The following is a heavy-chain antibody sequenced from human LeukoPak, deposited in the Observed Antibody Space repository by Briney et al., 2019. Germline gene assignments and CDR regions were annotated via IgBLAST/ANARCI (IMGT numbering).Heavy chain of an antibody. CDR3: ARALPGGYSYGYGYYYYYMDV. J-gene: IGHJ6*03. Sequence: SETLSLTCTVSGGSISSSSYYWGWIRQPPGKGLEWIGSIYYSGSTYYNPSLKSRVTISVDTSKNQFSLKLSSVTAADTAVYYCARALPGGYSYGYGYYYYYMDVWGEGTTVTVSS. D-gene: IGHD5-18*01. V-gene: IGHV4-39*07. CDR2: IYYSGST. CDR1: GGSISSSSYY.